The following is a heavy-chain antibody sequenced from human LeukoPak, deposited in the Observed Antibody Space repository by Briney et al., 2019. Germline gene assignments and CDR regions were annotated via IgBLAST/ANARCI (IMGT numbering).Heavy chain of an antibody. D-gene: IGHD6-13*01. Sequence: GGSLRLSCAASGFTVSSNYMSWVRQAPGKGLEWVSVIYSGGSTYYADSVKGRSTISRDNSKNTLYLQMNSLRTEDTAVYYCARLIAAAGTEYFDYWGQGTLVTVSS. CDR2: IYSGGST. CDR3: ARLIAAAGTEYFDY. CDR1: GFTVSSNY. V-gene: IGHV3-53*01. J-gene: IGHJ4*02.